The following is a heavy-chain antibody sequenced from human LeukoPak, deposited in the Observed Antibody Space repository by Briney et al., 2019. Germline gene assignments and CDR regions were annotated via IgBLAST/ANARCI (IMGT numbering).Heavy chain of an antibody. Sequence: SVKVSCKASGGTFSSYAISWVRQAPGQGLEWMGGIIPIFGTANYAQKFQGRVTITTDESTSTAYMELSSLRSEDTAVYYCARDRLLTTVTTYPYYYYVDVWGKGTTVTVSS. CDR2: IIPIFGTA. CDR3: ARDRLLTTVTTYPYYYYVDV. D-gene: IGHD4-17*01. J-gene: IGHJ6*03. V-gene: IGHV1-69*05. CDR1: GGTFSSYA.